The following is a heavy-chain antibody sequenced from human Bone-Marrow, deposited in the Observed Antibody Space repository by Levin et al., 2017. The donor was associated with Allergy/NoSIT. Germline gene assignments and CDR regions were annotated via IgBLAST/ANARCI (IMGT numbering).Heavy chain of an antibody. CDR3: ARGTYGSFDC. J-gene: IGHJ4*02. Sequence: LSLTCAASGFTFSSYAMSWFRQAPGKGLEWVSHITSGSGGGIYYAHSVKGRFTISRDNSKSTLYLQMNSLRVEDTALYYCARGTYGSFDCWGQGTLVTVSS. CDR1: GFTFSSYA. V-gene: IGHV3-23*01. CDR2: ITSGSGGGI. D-gene: IGHD1-26*01.